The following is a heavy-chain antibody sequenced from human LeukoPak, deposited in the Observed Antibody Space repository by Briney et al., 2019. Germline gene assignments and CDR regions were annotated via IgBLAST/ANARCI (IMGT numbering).Heavy chain of an antibody. CDR2: ISSSGSTI. J-gene: IGHJ4*02. CDR1: GFTFSSYE. Sequence: GGSLRLSCAASGFTFSSYEMNWVRQAPGKGLEWVSYISSSGSTIYYADSVKGRFTISRDNAKNSLYLQMNSLRAEDTAVYYCASRKVYDSSGYHPPVYWGQGTLVTVSS. V-gene: IGHV3-48*03. CDR3: ASRKVYDSSGYHPPVY. D-gene: IGHD3-22*01.